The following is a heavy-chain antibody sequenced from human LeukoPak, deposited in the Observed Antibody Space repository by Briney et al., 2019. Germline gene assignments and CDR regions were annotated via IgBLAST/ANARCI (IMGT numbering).Heavy chain of an antibody. CDR2: INHSGST. Sequence: SETLSLTCAVYGGSFSGYYWSWIRQPPGQGLEWIGEINHSGSTNHNPSLKSRVTISVATSKNQCSLKLSPATAAGTAVYHCARERSQWLVATKSFDYWGQGTLVTVSS. CDR1: GGSFSGYY. D-gene: IGHD6-19*01. CDR3: ARERSQWLVATKSFDY. V-gene: IGHV4-34*01. J-gene: IGHJ4*02.